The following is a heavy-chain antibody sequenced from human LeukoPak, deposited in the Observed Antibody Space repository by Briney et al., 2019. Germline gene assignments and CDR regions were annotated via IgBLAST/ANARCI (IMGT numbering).Heavy chain of an antibody. Sequence: GGSLRLSCAASGFTFSSYAMHWVRQAPGKGLEWVAVISYDGSNKYYADSVKGRFTISRDNSKNTLYLQMNSLRAEDTAVYYCARAMQQLVPLIFDYWGQGTLVTVSS. D-gene: IGHD6-13*01. CDR3: ARAMQQLVPLIFDY. CDR1: GFTFSSYA. J-gene: IGHJ4*02. CDR2: ISYDGSNK. V-gene: IGHV3-30-3*01.